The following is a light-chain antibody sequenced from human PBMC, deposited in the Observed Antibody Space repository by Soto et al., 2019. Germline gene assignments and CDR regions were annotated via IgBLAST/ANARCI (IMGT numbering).Light chain of an antibody. CDR3: QQYNSYSYT. Sequence: DIQMTQSPSTLSASVGDRVTITCRASQSISSWLVWYQQKPGKAPKLLIYKASSLESGVPAWFSGSGSGTEFTLTISSLQPDDFATYYCQQYNSYSYTFGQGTKLEIK. V-gene: IGKV1-5*03. J-gene: IGKJ2*01. CDR1: QSISSW. CDR2: KAS.